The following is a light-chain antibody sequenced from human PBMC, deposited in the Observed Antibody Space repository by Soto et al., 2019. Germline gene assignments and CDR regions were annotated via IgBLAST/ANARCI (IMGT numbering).Light chain of an antibody. CDR3: KQALQTLWT. CDR1: QSLLHSNGYNY. Sequence: DIVMTQSPLSLPVTPGEPASISCRSSQSLLHSNGYNYLDWYLQKPGQSPQLLIYLGSNRASGVPDRFSGSGSGTDYTLKISRVEAEDVGVYYCKQALQTLWTFGQGTKEEIK. J-gene: IGKJ1*01. V-gene: IGKV2-28*01. CDR2: LGS.